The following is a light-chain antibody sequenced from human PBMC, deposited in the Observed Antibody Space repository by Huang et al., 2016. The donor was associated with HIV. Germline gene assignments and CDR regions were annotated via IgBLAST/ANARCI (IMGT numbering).Light chain of an antibody. CDR1: QSITWY. Sequence: EIQMTQSPSSLSASVGDRVTITCRASQSITWYLSWYQQKPGKAPKLLIFAASSLQSGVPSRFSGSGSGTEFTLTISTLQPEDFATYYCQESYSTLWTFGQGTKV. CDR3: QESYSTLWT. CDR2: AAS. V-gene: IGKV1-39*01. J-gene: IGKJ1*01.